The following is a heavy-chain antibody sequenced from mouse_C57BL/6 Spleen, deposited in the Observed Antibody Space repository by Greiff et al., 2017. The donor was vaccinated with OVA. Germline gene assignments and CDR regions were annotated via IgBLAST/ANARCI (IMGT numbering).Heavy chain of an antibody. D-gene: IGHD2-4*01. CDR1: GYSFTSGYY. J-gene: IGHJ4*01. CDR2: ISYDGSN. CDR3: ARSYDYDDAMDY. Sequence: EVKLVESGPGLVKPSQSLSLTCSVTGYSFTSGYYWNWIRQFPGNKLEWMGYISYDGSNNYNPSLKNRISITRDTSKNQFFLKLNSVTTEDTATYYCARSYDYDDAMDYWGQGTSVTVSS. V-gene: IGHV3-6*01.